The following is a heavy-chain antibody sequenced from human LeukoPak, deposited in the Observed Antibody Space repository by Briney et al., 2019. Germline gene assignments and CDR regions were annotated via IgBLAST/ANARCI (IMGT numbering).Heavy chain of an antibody. CDR3: ARERQDTVLHSGAFDI. J-gene: IGHJ3*02. Sequence: GGSPRLSCAASGFTFSTYLMHWVRQAPGKGLEWVAVIPSDGTHTFYAESVKGRFTISRDNSKNTLYLQMNSLRAEDTAVYFCARERQDTVLHSGAFDIWGQGTMVTVSS. D-gene: IGHD2-21*01. V-gene: IGHV3-30-3*01. CDR1: GFTFSTYL. CDR2: IPSDGTHT.